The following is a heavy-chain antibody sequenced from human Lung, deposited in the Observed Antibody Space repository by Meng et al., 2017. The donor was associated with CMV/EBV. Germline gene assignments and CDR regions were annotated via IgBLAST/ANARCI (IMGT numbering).Heavy chain of an antibody. J-gene: IGHJ4*02. V-gene: IGHV3-30*02. CDR1: GFAFDTYG. CDR3: AKDQLLFGGPNAYFDD. Sequence: GESLKISCAASGFAFDTYGMHWVRQAPGKRLEWVAFIRHDASNKFYGDSVRGRFTISRDNSKNTLYLQMNSLRAEETAMYYCAKDQLLFGGPNAYFDDWGQETXVTVSS. D-gene: IGHD3-16*01. CDR2: IRHDASNK.